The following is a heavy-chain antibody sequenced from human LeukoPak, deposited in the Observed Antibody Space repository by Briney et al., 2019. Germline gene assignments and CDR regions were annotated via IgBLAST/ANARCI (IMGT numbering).Heavy chain of an antibody. CDR2: INPNSGGT. V-gene: IGHV1-2*02. D-gene: IGHD3-16*01. CDR1: GYTFTGYY. J-gene: IGHJ6*02. CDR3: ARSLEVALIGGMDV. Sequence: ASVKVSCRASGYTFTGYYMHWVRQAPGQGLEWMGWINPNSGGTNYAQKFQGRVTMTRDTPISTAYVELSRLRSDDTAVYYCARSLEVALIGGMDVWGQGTTVTVSS.